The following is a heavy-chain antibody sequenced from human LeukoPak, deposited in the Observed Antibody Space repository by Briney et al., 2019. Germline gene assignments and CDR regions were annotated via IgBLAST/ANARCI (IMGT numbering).Heavy chain of an antibody. D-gene: IGHD3-9*01. CDR2: ISGST. J-gene: IGHJ4*02. Sequence: SETLSLTCTVSGGSINSYWSWIRQPPGKGLEWIGSISGSTYYNPSLKSRVTISVDTSKNQFSLKLSSVTAADTAVYYCARGDPYYDILTGFFDYWGQGTLVTVSS. CDR3: ARGDPYYDILTGFFDY. CDR1: GGSINSY. V-gene: IGHV4-39*01.